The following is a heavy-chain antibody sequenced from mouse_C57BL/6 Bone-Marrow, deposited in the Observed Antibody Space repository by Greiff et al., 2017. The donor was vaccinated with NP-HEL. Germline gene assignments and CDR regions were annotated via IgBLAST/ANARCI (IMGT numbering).Heavy chain of an antibody. J-gene: IGHJ4*01. V-gene: IGHV1-80*01. Sequence: QVQLQQSGAELVKPGASVKISCKASGYAFSSYWMNWVKQRPGKGLEWIGQIYPGDGDTNYNGKFKGKATLTADKSSSTAYMQLSSLTSEDSAVYFCARERYSQGAMDYWGQGTSVTVSS. CDR1: GYAFSSYW. CDR2: IYPGDGDT. CDR3: ARERYSQGAMDY. D-gene: IGHD2-12*01.